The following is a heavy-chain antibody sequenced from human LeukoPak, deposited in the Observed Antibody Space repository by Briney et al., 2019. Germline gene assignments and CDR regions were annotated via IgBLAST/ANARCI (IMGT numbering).Heavy chain of an antibody. CDR3: ARGGVVVAAIDAFDI. CDR1: GFTFTIYA. J-gene: IGHJ3*02. D-gene: IGHD2-15*01. Sequence: GGSLRLSCAASGFTFTIYAMSWVRQTPGKGLEWVSLIYSGGSTYYADSVKGRFTISRDISKNTLFLQLNSLRAEDTAVYYCARGGVVVAAIDAFDIWGQGTLVTVSS. CDR2: IYSGGST. V-gene: IGHV3-66*01.